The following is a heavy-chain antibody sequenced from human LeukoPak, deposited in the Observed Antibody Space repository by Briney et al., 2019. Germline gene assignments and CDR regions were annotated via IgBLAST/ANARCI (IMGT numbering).Heavy chain of an antibody. J-gene: IGHJ4*02. V-gene: IGHV4-39*07. CDR1: GGSISSSSYY. D-gene: IGHD3-10*01. Sequence: SETLSLTCTVSGGSISSSSYYWGWIRQPPGKWLEWIGSIYFSGSTYYNPSLKSRVTISVDTSKNQFSLKLSSVTAADTAVYYCARGAKGITMVRGRNYFDYWGQGTLVTVSS. CDR2: IYFSGST. CDR3: ARGAKGITMVRGRNYFDY.